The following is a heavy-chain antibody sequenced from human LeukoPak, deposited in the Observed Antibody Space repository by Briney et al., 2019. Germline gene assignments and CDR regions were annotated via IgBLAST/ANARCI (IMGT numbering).Heavy chain of an antibody. Sequence: PGGSLRLSCAASTLTFNTYAMSWVRQAPVKGLEWVSAISGSGASTYYADSVKGRFTISRDNSKNTLYLQMNSLRAEDTAVYYCARDTLPSRGWPADYFDYWGQGTLVTVSS. J-gene: IGHJ4*02. D-gene: IGHD6-19*01. CDR3: ARDTLPSRGWPADYFDY. CDR2: ISGSGAST. V-gene: IGHV3-23*01. CDR1: TLTFNTYA.